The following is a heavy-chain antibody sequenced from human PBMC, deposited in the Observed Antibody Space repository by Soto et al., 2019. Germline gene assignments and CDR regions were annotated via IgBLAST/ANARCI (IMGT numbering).Heavy chain of an antibody. D-gene: IGHD4-4*01. J-gene: IGHJ5*02. CDR2: ISYDGSTI. Sequence: GGSLRLSCAASGFPFNIYAMHWVRQAPGKGLEWVAVISYDGSTIFYGDSVKGRFTISRDNSKNTLYLHMSSLRPDDTAVYFCARHVASTVTTSDWFDPWGQGTLVTVSS. CDR3: ARHVASTVTTSDWFDP. V-gene: IGHV3-30-3*01. CDR1: GFPFNIYA.